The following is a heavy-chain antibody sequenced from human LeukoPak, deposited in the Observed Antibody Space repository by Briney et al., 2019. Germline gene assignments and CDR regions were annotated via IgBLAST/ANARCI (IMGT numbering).Heavy chain of an antibody. Sequence: GGSLRLSCAASGFTFSSYAMHWVRQAPGKGLEWVAVISYDGSNKYYADSVKGRFTISRDNSKNTLYLQMNSLRAEDTAVYYCAKDGSYYNFDYWGQGTLVTVSS. CDR3: AKDGSYYNFDY. CDR1: GFTFSSYA. CDR2: ISYDGSNK. V-gene: IGHV3-30-3*01. J-gene: IGHJ4*02. D-gene: IGHD1-26*01.